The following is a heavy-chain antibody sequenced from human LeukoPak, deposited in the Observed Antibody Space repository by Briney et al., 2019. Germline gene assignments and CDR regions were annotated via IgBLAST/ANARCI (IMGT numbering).Heavy chain of an antibody. D-gene: IGHD4-17*01. CDR2: VSAYNGNT. CDR1: GYTFSGYG. V-gene: IGHV1-18*01. J-gene: IGHJ4*02. CDR3: ARGGGSYGDYSLWLGY. Sequence: ASVKVSCKASGYTFSGYGFSWVRQAPGQGLEWMGWVSAYNGNTKYAQNYQGRVTMTTDTSTSTAYMELRSLRSDDTAVYYCARGGGSYGDYSLWLGYWGPGTLVTVSS.